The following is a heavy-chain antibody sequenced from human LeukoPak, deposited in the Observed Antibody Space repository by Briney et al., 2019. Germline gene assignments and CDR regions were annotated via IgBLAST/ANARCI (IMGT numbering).Heavy chain of an antibody. V-gene: IGHV3-23*01. D-gene: IGHD3-22*01. J-gene: IGHJ4*02. CDR1: GFTFSSYA. Sequence: GGSLRLSCAASGFTFSSYARSWVRQAPGRGLEWASSTAGSGISKDYADSVKGRFTISKDKSKNTLYLQMDNLRAEDTGVYFCARLPTFYYDSSGYHYDYWGQGTLVTVSS. CDR3: ARLPTFYYDSSGYHYDY. CDR2: TAGSGISK.